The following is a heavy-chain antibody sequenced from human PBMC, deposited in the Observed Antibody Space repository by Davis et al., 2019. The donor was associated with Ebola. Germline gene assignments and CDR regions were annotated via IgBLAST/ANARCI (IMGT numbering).Heavy chain of an antibody. CDR2: FYSSGST. CDR3: VRDSLWRGTHWYFDL. Sequence: PSETLSLTCTVSGGSMNYYYWTWIRQPAGKGLEWIGRFYSSGSTNYNPSLNSRVTMSLDTSQKQLSLRLTSLTAADTAVYYCVRDSLWRGTHWYFDLWGRGTLVTVSS. CDR1: GGSMNYYY. V-gene: IGHV4-4*07. J-gene: IGHJ2*01. D-gene: IGHD1-1*01.